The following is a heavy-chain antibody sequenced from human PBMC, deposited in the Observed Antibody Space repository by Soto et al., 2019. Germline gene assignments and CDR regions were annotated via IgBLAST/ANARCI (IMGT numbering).Heavy chain of an antibody. CDR2: IIPISGTA. D-gene: IGHD2-2*01. Sequence: ASVKVSCKASGYTFTGYYMHWVRQAPGQGLEWMGGIIPISGTANYAQKFQGRVTITADESTSTAYMELSSLRSEDTAVYYCARSQGSSTSLEIYYYYYYGMDVWGQGTTVTVSS. CDR1: GYTFTGYY. V-gene: IGHV1-69*13. J-gene: IGHJ6*02. CDR3: ARSQGSSTSLEIYYYYYYGMDV.